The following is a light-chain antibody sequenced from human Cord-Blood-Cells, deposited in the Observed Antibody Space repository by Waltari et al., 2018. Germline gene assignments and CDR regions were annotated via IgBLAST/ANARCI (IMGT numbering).Light chain of an antibody. CDR2: DVS. Sequence: QSALTQPASVSGSPGQSITISCPGTGSDVGGYNYVSWYQQHPGKAPKLMIYDVSNRPSGVSNRFSGSKSGNTASLTISGLQAEDEADYYCSSYTSSSLYVFGTGTKVTVL. J-gene: IGLJ1*01. CDR1: GSDVGGYNY. V-gene: IGLV2-14*03. CDR3: SSYTSSSLYV.